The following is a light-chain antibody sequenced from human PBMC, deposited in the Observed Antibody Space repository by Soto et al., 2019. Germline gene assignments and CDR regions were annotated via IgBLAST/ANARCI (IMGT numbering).Light chain of an antibody. CDR1: SSDLSIYNY. V-gene: IGLV2-14*01. CDR3: SSHTPNSTPYV. Sequence: VLTQPPSVSGSPGQSITVSCTGTSSDLSIYNYVSWYQQQPGKAPKLMIDQVTNRPSGVSNRFSGSKSGNKASLTIXXLQAEDEADYYCSSHTPNSTPYVLGTATKVTAL. CDR2: QVT. J-gene: IGLJ1*01.